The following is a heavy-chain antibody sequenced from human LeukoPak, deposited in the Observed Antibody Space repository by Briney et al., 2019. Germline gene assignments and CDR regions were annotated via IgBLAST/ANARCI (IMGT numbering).Heavy chain of an antibody. CDR2: ISAYNGNT. CDR1: GYTFTSYG. D-gene: IGHD3-10*01. CDR3: ARSSSYYYGSGSYLGDY. V-gene: IGHV1-18*01. J-gene: IGHJ4*02. Sequence: GASVKVSCKASGYTFTSYGISWVRQAPGQGLELMGWISAYNGNTNYAQKLQGRVTMTTDTSTSTAYMELRSLRSDDTAVYYCARSSSYYYGSGSYLGDYWGQGTLVTVSS.